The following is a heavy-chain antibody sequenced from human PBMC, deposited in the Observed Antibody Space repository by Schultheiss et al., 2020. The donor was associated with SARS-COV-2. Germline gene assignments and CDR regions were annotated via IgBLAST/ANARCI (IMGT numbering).Heavy chain of an antibody. CDR2: ICYSGST. V-gene: IGHV4-34*01. Sequence: SETLSLTCAVYGGSFSGYYWSWIRQPPGKGLKWIGYICYSGSTNYNPSLKSRVTISVDTAKNQFSLKLSSVTAADTAVYYCARARCGGDCYSTFDYWGQGTLVTVSS. D-gene: IGHD2-21*02. CDR3: ARARCGGDCYSTFDY. CDR1: GGSFSGYY. J-gene: IGHJ4*02.